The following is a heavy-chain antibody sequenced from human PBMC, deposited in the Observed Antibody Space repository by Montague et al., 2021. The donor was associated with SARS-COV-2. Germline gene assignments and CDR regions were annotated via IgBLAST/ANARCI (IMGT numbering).Heavy chain of an antibody. V-gene: IGHV3-9*01. D-gene: IGHD6-19*01. Sequence: SLRLSCAASGSTFHDYALHWVRQAPGKGLERVSGISWHSGTAGSADSVKGRFTISRDNANRSLYLQMNSLRAEDTALYYCVKDMARSGGYNGYAFDLWGQGTMVIVSS. CDR3: VKDMARSGGYNGYAFDL. CDR2: ISWHSGTA. CDR1: GSTFHDYA. J-gene: IGHJ3*01.